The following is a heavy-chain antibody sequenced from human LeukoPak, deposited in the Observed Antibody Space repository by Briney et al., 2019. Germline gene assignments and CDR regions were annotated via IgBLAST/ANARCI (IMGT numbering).Heavy chain of an antibody. CDR2: INPNSGGT. V-gene: IGHV1-2*02. Sequence: ASVKVSCKASGYTFTSYDINWVRQATGQGLEWMGWINPNSGGTNYAQKFQGRVTMTRDTSISTAYMELSRLRSDDTAVYYCARDLVSGSYWGYFDYWGQGTLVTVSS. J-gene: IGHJ4*02. CDR3: ARDLVSGSYWGYFDY. CDR1: GYTFTSYD. D-gene: IGHD1-26*01.